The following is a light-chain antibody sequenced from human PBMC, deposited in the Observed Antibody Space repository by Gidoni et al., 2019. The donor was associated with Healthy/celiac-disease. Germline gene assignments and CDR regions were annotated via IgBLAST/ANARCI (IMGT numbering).Light chain of an antibody. Sequence: EIVSTQSPGTLSLSPGERATLSCRASQSVSSSYLAWYQQKPGQAPRLLIYGASSRATGIPDRFSGSGSGTDFTLTISRLEPEDFAVYYCQQYGSSQWTFXXXTKVEIK. CDR1: QSVSSSY. J-gene: IGKJ1*01. V-gene: IGKV3-20*01. CDR2: GAS. CDR3: QQYGSSQWT.